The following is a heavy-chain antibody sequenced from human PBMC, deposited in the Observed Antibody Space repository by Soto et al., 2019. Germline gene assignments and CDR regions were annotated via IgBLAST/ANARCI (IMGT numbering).Heavy chain of an antibody. CDR1: GFSLRTSGVG. CDR3: AKSGSSGWYGWFDP. J-gene: IGHJ5*02. Sequence: SGPALVHPTQTLTLTCIFSGFSLRTSGVGVGWIRQPPGKALEWLGFIYWNDDKRYSPSLKSRLTITKDTSKNQVVLTMTNMDPVDTATYYCAKSGSSGWYGWFDPWGQGTLVTVSS. V-gene: IGHV2-5*01. CDR2: IYWNDDK. D-gene: IGHD6-19*01.